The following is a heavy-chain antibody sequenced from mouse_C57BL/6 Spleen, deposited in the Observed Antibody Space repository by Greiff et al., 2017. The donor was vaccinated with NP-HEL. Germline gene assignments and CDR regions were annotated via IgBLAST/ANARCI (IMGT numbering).Heavy chain of an antibody. V-gene: IGHV1-69*01. Sequence: VQLQQSGAELVMPGASVKLSCKASGYTFTSYWMHWVKQRPGQGLEWIGEIDPSDSYTNYNQKFKGKSTLTVDKSSSTAYMQLSSLTSEDSAVYCCDKTGYSNSERSWYFDVWGTGTTVTVAS. CDR1: GYTFTSYW. D-gene: IGHD2-5*01. CDR3: DKTGYSNSERSWYFDV. J-gene: IGHJ1*03. CDR2: IDPSDSYT.